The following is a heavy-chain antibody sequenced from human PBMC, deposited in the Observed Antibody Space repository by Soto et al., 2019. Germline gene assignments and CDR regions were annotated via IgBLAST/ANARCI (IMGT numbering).Heavy chain of an antibody. V-gene: IGHV3-23*01. J-gene: IGHJ4*02. CDR1: GFTFNNYM. CDR2: ITGSGGST. D-gene: IGHD1-26*01. Sequence: EVQLLESGGGLVQPGESLRLSCAASGFTFNNYMIYWVRQAPGKGLEWVSDITGSGGSTFYADSVRGRFTISRDNSKNTAYLQMDSLRVEDTAVYYCACSWSLDSWGQGTLVTVSS. CDR3: ACSWSLDS.